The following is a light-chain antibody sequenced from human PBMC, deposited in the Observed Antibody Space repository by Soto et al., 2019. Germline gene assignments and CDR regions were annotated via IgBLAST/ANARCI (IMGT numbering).Light chain of an antibody. J-gene: IGKJ4*01. CDR3: QKYHSAPLT. CDR1: QAIRNF. V-gene: IGKV1-27*01. CDR2: GAS. Sequence: DIQMTQSPSSLATSVGDRVTISCRARQAIRNFLAWYQKKPGKLPNLLIYGASTLQSGVPPRFSGSGSGTDFTLTISSLQPEDVATYYCQKYHSAPLTFGGGTKVDNK.